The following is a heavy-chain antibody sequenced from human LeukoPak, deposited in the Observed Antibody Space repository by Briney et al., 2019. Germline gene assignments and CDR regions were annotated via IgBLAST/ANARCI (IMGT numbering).Heavy chain of an antibody. V-gene: IGHV3-48*04. CDR2: ISGSGTTI. J-gene: IGHJ5*02. CDR1: GFTFSRYC. Sequence: GGSLRLPRAASGFTFSRYCMHWVRQAPARGLEWVSYISGSGTTIYYADSVKGRFNIYRGNAKNSLYLQMNSLKAEDTAVYDCARRGGSGYWFDAWGQGTLVTVSS. D-gene: IGHD3-10*01. CDR3: ARRGGSGYWFDA.